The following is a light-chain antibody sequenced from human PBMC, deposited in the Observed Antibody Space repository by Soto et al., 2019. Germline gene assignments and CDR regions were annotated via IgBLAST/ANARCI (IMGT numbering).Light chain of an antibody. Sequence: EVVLTQSPGTLSLSPRERATLSCRASQSVSNNYLAWYQQKPGQSPKLLIFGSSDRATGIPDRFSGSGSGTDFTPTISSLEPEDFAVYYCQQYGSSPPYTFGQGTKLEIK. J-gene: IGKJ2*01. CDR2: GSS. CDR3: QQYGSSPPYT. CDR1: QSVSNNY. V-gene: IGKV3-20*01.